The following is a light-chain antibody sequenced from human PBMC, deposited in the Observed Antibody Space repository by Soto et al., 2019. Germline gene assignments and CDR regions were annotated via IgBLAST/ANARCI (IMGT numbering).Light chain of an antibody. CDR3: QQYNSYPPT. V-gene: IGKV1-16*01. CDR1: QGISNY. J-gene: IGKJ5*01. CDR2: AAA. Sequence: DIPMTQSPSSLSAFVGDRVTITCRARQGISNYLAWFQQQSGKAPKPLIYAAASLQSGVPSRFSGSGSGTDFTLTISRLQPEDFAAYYCQQYNSYPPTCGQGTRLEI.